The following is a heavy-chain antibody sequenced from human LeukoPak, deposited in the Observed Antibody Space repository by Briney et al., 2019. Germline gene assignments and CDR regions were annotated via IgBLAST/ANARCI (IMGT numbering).Heavy chain of an antibody. CDR3: AREGPLYDSGDHYLSWFDP. J-gene: IGHJ5*02. CDR2: ISAYNGNT. V-gene: IGHV1-18*01. CDR1: GYTFSTYG. D-gene: IGHD3-22*01. Sequence: ASVKVSCKTSGYTFSTYGIAWVRQAPGQALEGMGWISAYNGNTNYAQNLQGRVTMTTDTSTSTAYMELRSLTSDDTAVYYCAREGPLYDSGDHYLSWFDPWGQGTLVTVSS.